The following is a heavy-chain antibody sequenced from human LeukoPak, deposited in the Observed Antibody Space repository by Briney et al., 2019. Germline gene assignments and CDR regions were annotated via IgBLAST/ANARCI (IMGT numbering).Heavy chain of an antibody. V-gene: IGHV3-48*02. Sequence: GESLRLSCAPSGFTFSDYSMNWVRQAPGEGLEWVSYIDGAGDTIYYADSVKGRFTNSRDNANSSLDLQMNSLRDEYTAVYYCSGRFDYWGQGTLVTVSS. CDR1: GFTFSDYS. CDR3: SGRFDY. CDR2: IDGAGDTI. J-gene: IGHJ4*02.